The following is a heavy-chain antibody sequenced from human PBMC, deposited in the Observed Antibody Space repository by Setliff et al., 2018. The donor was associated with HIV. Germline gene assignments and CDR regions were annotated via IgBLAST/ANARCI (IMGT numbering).Heavy chain of an antibody. CDR3: ARSKSCGWYSFDY. D-gene: IGHD6-19*01. Sequence: PGGSLRLSCAASGFSFSSSEMNWVRQAPGKGLEWVSCISSSERARFYAESVKGRFTISRDNARNSLYLQMNSLRVEDTAVYYCARSKSCGWYSFDYWGQGTLVTVSS. CDR1: GFSFSSSE. V-gene: IGHV3-48*03. CDR2: ISSSERAR. J-gene: IGHJ4*02.